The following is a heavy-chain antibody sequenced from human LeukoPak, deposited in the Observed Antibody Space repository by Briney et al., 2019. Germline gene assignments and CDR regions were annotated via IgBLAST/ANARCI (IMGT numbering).Heavy chain of an antibody. CDR3: ARDAGIAARPMDV. J-gene: IGHJ6*02. Sequence: GGSLRLSCAASGFTFSSYSMTWVRQAPGKGLEWVSSISSSSSYIYYADLVKGRFTISRDNAKNSLYLQMNSLRAEDTAVYYCARDAGIAARPMDVRGQGTTVTVSS. CDR1: GFTFSSYS. CDR2: ISSSSSYI. V-gene: IGHV3-21*01. D-gene: IGHD6-6*01.